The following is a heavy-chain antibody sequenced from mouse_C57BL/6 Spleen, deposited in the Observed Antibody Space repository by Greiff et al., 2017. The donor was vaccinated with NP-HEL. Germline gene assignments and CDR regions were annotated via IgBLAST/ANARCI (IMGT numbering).Heavy chain of an antibody. J-gene: IGHJ1*03. D-gene: IGHD1-1*01. CDR2: IDPSDSET. CDR3: ARSDYGSSASWGYCDV. Sequence: QVQLQQPGAELVRPGSSVKLSCKASGYTFTSYWMHWVKQRPIQGLEWIGNIDPSDSETHYNQKFKDKATLTVDKSSSTAYMQLSSLTSEDSAVYYCARSDYGSSASWGYCDVWGTGTTVTVSS. V-gene: IGHV1-52*01. CDR1: GYTFTSYW.